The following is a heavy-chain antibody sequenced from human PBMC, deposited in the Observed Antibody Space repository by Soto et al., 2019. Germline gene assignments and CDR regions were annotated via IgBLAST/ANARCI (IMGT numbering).Heavy chain of an antibody. Sequence: EVQLLESGGGLVQPGGSLRLSCAASGFTFSSYAMSWVSQAPGKGLEWVSAVSGSGGSTYYADSVKGRFPISRDNSKNTLYLQLNSLGSEDTAVYYCTKASPVTTDFDFWGQGTLVTVSS. CDR2: VSGSGGST. CDR3: TKASPVTTDFDF. D-gene: IGHD4-17*01. J-gene: IGHJ4*02. V-gene: IGHV3-23*01. CDR1: GFTFSSYA.